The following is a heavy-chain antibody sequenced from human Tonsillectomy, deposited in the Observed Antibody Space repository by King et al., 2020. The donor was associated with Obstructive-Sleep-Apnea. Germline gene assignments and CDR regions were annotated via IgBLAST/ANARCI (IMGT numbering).Heavy chain of an antibody. J-gene: IGHJ1*01. D-gene: IGHD6-19*01. V-gene: IGHV4-4*02. CDR1: GGYISSSNW. CDR2: IYHSGST. Sequence: QLQESGPGLVKPSGTLSLTCAVSGGYISSSNWWSWVRQPPGKGLEWIGEIYHSGSTNYNPSLKSRVTMSLDKSKNQFSLKLTSVTAADTAVYYCARPVAGSAEHFQHWGQGTLVTVSS. CDR3: ARPVAGSAEHFQH.